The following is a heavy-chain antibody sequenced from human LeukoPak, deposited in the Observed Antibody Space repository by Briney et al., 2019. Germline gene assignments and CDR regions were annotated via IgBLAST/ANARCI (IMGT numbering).Heavy chain of an antibody. Sequence: GGSLRLSCAASGFTFSSYRMNWVRQAPGKGLEWVSSISRSSSYIYYADSVKGRFTISRDNAKNSLYLQMNSLRAEDTAVYYCAREDLLTSWVYYFDYWGQGTLVTVSS. CDR2: ISRSSSYI. D-gene: IGHD1-1*01. CDR3: AREDLLTSWVYYFDY. V-gene: IGHV3-21*01. J-gene: IGHJ4*02. CDR1: GFTFSSYR.